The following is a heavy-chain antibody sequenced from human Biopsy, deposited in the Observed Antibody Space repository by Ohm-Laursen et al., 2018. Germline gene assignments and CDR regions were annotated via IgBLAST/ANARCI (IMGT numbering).Heavy chain of an antibody. J-gene: IGHJ6*02. D-gene: IGHD2/OR15-2a*01. CDR1: GGSMRSYY. CDR2: IYNSGST. CDR3: ARATNSTGWPYYYFYGMDV. V-gene: IGHV4-59*07. Sequence: SDTLSLTCTVSGGSMRSYYWTWIRQPPGKGLEWIGYIYNSGSTNYNPSLKSRVTISVDTYKNQFSLRLNSVTASDTAVYYCARATNSTGWPYYYFYGMDVWGQGTTVTVSS.